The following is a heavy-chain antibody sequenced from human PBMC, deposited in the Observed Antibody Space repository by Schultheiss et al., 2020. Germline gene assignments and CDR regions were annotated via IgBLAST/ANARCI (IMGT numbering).Heavy chain of an antibody. J-gene: IGHJ4*02. V-gene: IGHV4-61*10. CDR2: IYYSGST. CDR1: GGSISSGSYY. Sequence: SETLSLTCTVSGGSISSGSYYWSWIRQPAGKGLEWIGYIYYSGSTNYNPSLKSRVTISVDTSKNQFSLKLSSVTAADTAVYYCARDGALKYYDFWSGYSHFDYWGQGTLVTVSS. CDR3: ARDGALKYYDFWSGYSHFDY. D-gene: IGHD3-3*01.